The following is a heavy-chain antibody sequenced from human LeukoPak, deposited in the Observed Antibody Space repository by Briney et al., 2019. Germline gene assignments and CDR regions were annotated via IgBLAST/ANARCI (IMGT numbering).Heavy chain of an antibody. D-gene: IGHD4-17*01. CDR2: VYYTGST. V-gene: IGHV4-59*01. CDR1: GGSINNYY. J-gene: IGHJ4*02. Sequence: SSETLSLTCTVCGGSINNYYWTWIRQPPGKGLECIGYVYYTGSTYYTPSLKSRVTISVDSYKNQFSVKLNSVPAADTAVYYCARDSSTVTTPHFDYWGQGTLVTVS. CDR3: ARDSSTVTTPHFDY.